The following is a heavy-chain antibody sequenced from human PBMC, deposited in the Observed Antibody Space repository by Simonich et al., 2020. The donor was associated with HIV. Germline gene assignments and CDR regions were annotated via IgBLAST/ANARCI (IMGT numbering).Heavy chain of an antibody. Sequence: EVQLVQSGAEVKKPGESLKISCKGSGYSFTSYCVGWVRQMPGKGLEWLGIIYPGVSDTTYSPSFQGQSTISADKSITTAYLQWSSLKASDTAMYYCAKSNGNWFDPWGQGSLVTVSS. CDR1: GYSFTSYC. J-gene: IGHJ5*02. V-gene: IGHV5-51*01. CDR3: AKSNGNWFDP. CDR2: IYPGVSDT. D-gene: IGHD7-27*01.